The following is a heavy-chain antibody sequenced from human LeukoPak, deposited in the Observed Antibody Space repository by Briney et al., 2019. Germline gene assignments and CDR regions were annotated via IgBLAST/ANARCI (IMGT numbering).Heavy chain of an antibody. CDR3: ARDRSGRYPYGMDV. J-gene: IGHJ6*02. D-gene: IGHD6-19*01. CDR2: INPDSGGT. CDR1: GYTFTSYG. Sequence: ASVKVSCKASGYTFTSYGISWVRQAPGQGLEWMGWINPDSGGTNYAQKFQGWVTMTRDTSISTAYMELSRLRSDDTAVYYCARDRSGRYPYGMDVWGQGTTVTVSS. V-gene: IGHV1-2*04.